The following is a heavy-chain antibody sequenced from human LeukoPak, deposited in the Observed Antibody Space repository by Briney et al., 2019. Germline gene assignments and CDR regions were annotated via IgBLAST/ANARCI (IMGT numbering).Heavy chain of an antibody. CDR1: GYTFTSYG. V-gene: IGHV1-18*01. CDR2: ISAYNGNT. D-gene: IGHD3-22*01. J-gene: IGHJ4*02. CDR3: ARVYYDSSGYYYDVFDY. Sequence: GASVKVSCKASGYTFTSYGISWVRQAPGQGLEWMGWISAYNGNTNYAQKLQGRVTMTTDTSTSTAYMELRSLRSDGTAVYYCARVYYDSSGYYYDVFDYWGQGTLVTVSS.